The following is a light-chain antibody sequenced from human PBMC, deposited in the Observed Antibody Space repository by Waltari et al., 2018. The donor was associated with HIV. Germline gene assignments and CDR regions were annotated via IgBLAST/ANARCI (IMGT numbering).Light chain of an antibody. CDR3: SSYAMTTTVL. Sequence: QSALTQPASVSGSPGQSITISCTGTSSDVGGYTYVSWYQQHPGKAPKLFIYEVSNRPAGVSDRFSGSKSGNTASLTISGLQAEDEADYFCSSYAMTTTVLFGGGTKLTVL. CDR2: EVS. V-gene: IGLV2-14*01. CDR1: SSDVGGYTY. J-gene: IGLJ2*01.